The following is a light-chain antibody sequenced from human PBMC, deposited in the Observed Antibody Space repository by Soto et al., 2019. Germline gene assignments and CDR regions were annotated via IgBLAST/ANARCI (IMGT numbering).Light chain of an antibody. Sequence: EIVLTQSPGTLSLSPGERATLSCRASQSVRSTFLAWYQQKHGQAPRLVIYGASNRATGIPDRFTGSGSETDFTLTISRLEPTDFAVYYCQQFGNSPYTFGQGTRLEI. V-gene: IGKV3-20*01. J-gene: IGKJ2*01. CDR1: QSVRSTF. CDR2: GAS. CDR3: QQFGNSPYT.